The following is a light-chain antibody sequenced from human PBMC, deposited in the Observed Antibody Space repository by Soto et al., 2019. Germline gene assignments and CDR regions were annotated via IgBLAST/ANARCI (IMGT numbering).Light chain of an antibody. CDR3: QQYYSFPYT. Sequence: DIQMTQSPSSLSASVGDRVTITCRASQGMSGYLNWYQQKPGKAPKLLIYATSTLQSGVPSRFSGSGSGTDFTLTISSLQPEDFATYLCQQYYSFPYTFGQGTKLEIK. CDR2: ATS. J-gene: IGKJ2*01. V-gene: IGKV1-39*01. CDR1: QGMSGY.